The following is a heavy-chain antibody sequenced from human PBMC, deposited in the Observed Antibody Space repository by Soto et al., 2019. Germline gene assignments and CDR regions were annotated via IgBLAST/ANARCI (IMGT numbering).Heavy chain of an antibody. CDR1: GYTFTDFY. V-gene: IGHV1-2*02. Sequence: QVQLVQSGTEVKKPGASVTVSCKSSGYTFTDFYLHWLRQAPGQGLEWVGWINPKTGDTKSSQKFQGRVTMSSDTSVSTAYIDLTSLTSDDTAMYYCATGTNGTTGWYHPWGQGTRVTVSS. J-gene: IGHJ5*02. CDR3: ATGTNGTTGWYHP. D-gene: IGHD1-1*01. CDR2: INPKTGDT.